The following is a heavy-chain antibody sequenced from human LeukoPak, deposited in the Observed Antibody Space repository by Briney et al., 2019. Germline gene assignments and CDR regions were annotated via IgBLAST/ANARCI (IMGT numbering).Heavy chain of an antibody. Sequence: SETLSLTCTVTGSSFSDSNYHWGWIRQPPGKGLEWIGSVSYSGRSNSNPSLKSRVTISVDTSKNQFSLNLTSVTAADTAVYYCAKAGSPSNDYGDPNWFDPWGQGTLVTVSS. J-gene: IGHJ5*02. D-gene: IGHD4-17*01. V-gene: IGHV4-39*07. CDR2: VSYSGRS. CDR1: GSSFSDSNYH. CDR3: AKAGSPSNDYGDPNWFDP.